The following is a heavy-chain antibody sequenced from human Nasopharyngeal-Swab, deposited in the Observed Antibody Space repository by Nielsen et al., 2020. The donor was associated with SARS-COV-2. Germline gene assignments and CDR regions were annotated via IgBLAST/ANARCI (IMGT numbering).Heavy chain of an antibody. V-gene: IGHV4-34*01. D-gene: IGHD6-25*01. CDR2: INHSGST. J-gene: IGHJ6*02. Sequence: WIRQPPGKGLEWIGEINHSGSTNYNPSLKSRVTISVDTSKNQLSLKLSSVTGADTAVYYCARGSRRSSQRPGYYYYAMDVWGQGTTVTVSS. CDR3: ARGSRRSSQRPGYYYYAMDV.